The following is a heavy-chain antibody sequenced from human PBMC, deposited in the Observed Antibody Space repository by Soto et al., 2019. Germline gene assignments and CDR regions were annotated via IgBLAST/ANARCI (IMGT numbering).Heavy chain of an antibody. CDR1: GFTFSSYA. CDR2: ISGSGDST. V-gene: IGHV3-23*01. Sequence: EVQLLESGGGLVQPGGSLRLSCAASGFTFSSYAMRWVRQAPVKGLEWVSAISGSGDSTYYADSVKGRFTISRDKSKNTLYRKKNDLKAEHTAVYDCARWGSVCYYDYWGQGTLVTVSS. J-gene: IGHJ4*02. D-gene: IGHD3-16*01. CDR3: ARWGSVCYYDY.